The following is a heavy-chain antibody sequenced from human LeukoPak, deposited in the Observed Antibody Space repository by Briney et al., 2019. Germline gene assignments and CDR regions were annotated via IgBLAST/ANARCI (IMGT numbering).Heavy chain of an antibody. V-gene: IGHV4-31*03. CDR1: GGSVTGGGIY. CDR3: ATAEWEYFDS. D-gene: IGHD1-26*01. J-gene: IGHJ4*02. CDR2: ASYSGGT. Sequence: PSETLSLTCSVSGGSVTGGGIYWSWIRPHPGKGLEWIGFASYSGGTYYNPHLMSRITISVDRSKNQFSVRMRDVTAADTAVYFCATAEWEYFDSWGQGALVAVSS.